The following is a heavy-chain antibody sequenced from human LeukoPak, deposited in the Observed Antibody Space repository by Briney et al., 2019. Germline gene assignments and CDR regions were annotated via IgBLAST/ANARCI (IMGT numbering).Heavy chain of an antibody. CDR3: AREALDGYYFDY. J-gene: IGHJ4*02. CDR2: ISYDGSNK. CDR1: GFTFSSYA. V-gene: IGHV3-30-3*01. D-gene: IGHD5-24*01. Sequence: GGSLRLSCAASGFTFSSYAMHWVRQAPGKGLEWVAVISYDGSNKYYADSAKGRFTISRDNFKNTLYLQMNSLRAEDTAVYYCAREALDGYYFDYWGQRTLATVSS.